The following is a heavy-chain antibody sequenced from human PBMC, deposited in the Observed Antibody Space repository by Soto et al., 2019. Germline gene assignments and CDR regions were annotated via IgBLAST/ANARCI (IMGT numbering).Heavy chain of an antibody. J-gene: IGHJ6*02. D-gene: IGHD3-9*01. CDR2: IYYSGST. CDR3: ARGADYDSLTGDQFYGMDV. CDR1: GGSISSYN. V-gene: IGHV4-59*01. Sequence: PSETLSLTCTVSGGSISSYNWSWIRQPPGKGLEWNGYIYYSGSTNYNPSLKSRVTISVDTSKNQFSLKLSSVTAADTAVYYCARGADYDSLTGDQFYGMDVWGQGTTVTVSS.